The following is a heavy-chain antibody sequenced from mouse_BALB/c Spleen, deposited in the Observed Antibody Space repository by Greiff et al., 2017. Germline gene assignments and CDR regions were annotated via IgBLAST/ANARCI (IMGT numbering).Heavy chain of an antibody. D-gene: IGHD1-1*01. CDR1: GFTFSDYY. CDR3: ARDPGTRWYFDV. Sequence: DVKLVESGGGLVKPGGSLKLSCAASGFTFSDYYMYWVRQTPEKRLEWVATISDGGSYTYYPDSVKGRFTISRDNAKNNLYLQMSSLKSEDTAMYYCARDPGTRWYFDVWGAGTTVTVSS. V-gene: IGHV5-4*02. CDR2: ISDGGSYT. J-gene: IGHJ1*01.